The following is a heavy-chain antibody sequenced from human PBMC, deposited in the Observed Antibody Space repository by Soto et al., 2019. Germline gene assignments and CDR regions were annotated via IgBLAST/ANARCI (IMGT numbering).Heavy chain of an antibody. CDR1: GYTFTSYY. J-gene: IGHJ4*02. CDR3: ARPPYPGCINAVCYPLDY. D-gene: IGHD2-8*01. V-gene: IGHV1-46*01. Sequence: QVQLVQSGAEVKKPGASVKISCKASGYTFTSYYMHWVRQAPGQGLEWMGIINPSGGSTNYAQKLQGRVAMARDTSTSTVYIELNSLRSEDTAVYYCARPPYPGCINAVCYPLDYWGQGNLVTVSS. CDR2: INPSGGST.